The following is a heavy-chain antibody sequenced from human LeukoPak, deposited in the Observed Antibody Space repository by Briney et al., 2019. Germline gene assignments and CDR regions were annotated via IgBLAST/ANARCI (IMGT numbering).Heavy chain of an antibody. CDR3: ARHGSGWSFDH. V-gene: IGHV4-59*01. J-gene: IGHJ4*02. D-gene: IGHD6-19*01. CDR1: GGSISTYY. CDR2: IYNSGSA. Sequence: PSETLSLTCKVSGGSISTYYWSWFRQPPGKGLEWIGYIYNSGSATYNPSLKSRVTISVDTSKNQFSLKLTSVSTTDTAVYYCARHGSGWSFDHWGQGVLVTVSS.